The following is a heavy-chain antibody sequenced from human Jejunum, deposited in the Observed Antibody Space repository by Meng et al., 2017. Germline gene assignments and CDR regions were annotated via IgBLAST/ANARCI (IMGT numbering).Heavy chain of an antibody. CDR2: ISLSGSP. Sequence: QGQLHVSGPGLVHPSVTLSPTCAVYGGSIRSSSWWSWVRQPPGKGLEWIGEISLSGSPSYNPSLRTRVTISIDTSRNQFSLSLSSVTAADTAVYYCARHGAAPYFDDWGQGSLVTVSS. V-gene: IGHV4-4*02. CDR3: ARHGAAPYFDD. D-gene: IGHD2-15*01. J-gene: IGHJ4*02. CDR1: GGSIRSSSW.